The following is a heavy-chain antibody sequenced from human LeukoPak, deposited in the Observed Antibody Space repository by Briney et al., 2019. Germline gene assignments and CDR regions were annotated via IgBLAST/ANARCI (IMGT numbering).Heavy chain of an antibody. J-gene: IGHJ5*02. CDR2: INHSGST. D-gene: IGHD2-2*02. V-gene: IGHV4-34*01. Sequence: SETLSLTCAVYGGSFSGYYWSWIPQPPGKGLEWIGEINHSGSTNYNPSLKSRVTISVDTSKNQFSLKLSSVTAADTAVYYCARHTLPALNSKYNWFDPWGQGTLVTVSS. CDR1: GGSFSGYY. CDR3: ARHTLPALNSKYNWFDP.